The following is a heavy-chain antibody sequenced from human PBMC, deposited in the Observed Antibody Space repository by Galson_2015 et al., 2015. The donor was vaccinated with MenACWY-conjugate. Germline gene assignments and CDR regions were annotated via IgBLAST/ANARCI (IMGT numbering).Heavy chain of an antibody. CDR1: GGSISRYY. CDR3: AREMRSLFGLPEYYIDV. J-gene: IGHJ6*03. V-gene: IGHV4-59*01. Sequence: ETLSLTCNVSGGSISRYYWSWIRQPPGKALEWMGNIYNSGSPKYNPSLKSRLTTSLDTSKSQFSLKLSSVTAADTAVYYCAREMRSLFGLPEYYIDVWGKGTTVTVSS. CDR2: IYNSGSP. D-gene: IGHD3-3*01.